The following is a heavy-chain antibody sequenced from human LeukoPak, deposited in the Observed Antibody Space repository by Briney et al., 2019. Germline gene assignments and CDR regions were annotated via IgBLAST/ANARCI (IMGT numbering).Heavy chain of an antibody. J-gene: IGHJ4*02. V-gene: IGHV3-48*01. CDR2: ISSRSSTI. CDR3: ARDFGGGVGAVNFDY. CDR1: GFTFSDYN. D-gene: IGHD1-26*01. Sequence: GGSLRLSCTASGFTFSDYNMNWVRQAPGKGLEWISYISSRSSTIYYADSVKGRFTISRDNSKNTLYLQMNSLRAEDTAVYYCARDFGGGVGAVNFDYWGQGTLVTVSS.